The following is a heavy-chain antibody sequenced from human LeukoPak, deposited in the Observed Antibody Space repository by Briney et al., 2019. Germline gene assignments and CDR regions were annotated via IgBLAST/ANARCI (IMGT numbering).Heavy chain of an antibody. Sequence: SETLTLTCTVSGDPNSSYYWSWLPHPPGKALECLGYNHYSGCPSYSPPLKSRVNISVGTSKKQFSLKVNSVTDADTAVYYCARGGYYGLGKDFRFDPWGQGTLVTVSS. D-gene: IGHD3-10*01. J-gene: IGHJ5*02. CDR2: NHYSGCP. CDR1: GDPNSSYY. V-gene: IGHV4-59*01. CDR3: ARGGYYGLGKDFRFDP.